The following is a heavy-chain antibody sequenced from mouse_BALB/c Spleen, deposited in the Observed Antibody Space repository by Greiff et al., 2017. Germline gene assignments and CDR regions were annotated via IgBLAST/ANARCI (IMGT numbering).Heavy chain of an antibody. CDR2: ISSGGST. CDR3: ARLYYGSSGAMDY. J-gene: IGHJ4*01. Sequence: EVKLVESGGGLVKPGGSLKLSCAASGFTFSSYAMSWVRQTPEKRLEWVASISSGGSTYYPASVKGRFTISRDNARNILYLQMSSLRSEDTAMYYCARLYYGSSGAMDYWGQGTSVTGSS. CDR1: GFTFSSYA. V-gene: IGHV5-6-5*01. D-gene: IGHD2-1*01.